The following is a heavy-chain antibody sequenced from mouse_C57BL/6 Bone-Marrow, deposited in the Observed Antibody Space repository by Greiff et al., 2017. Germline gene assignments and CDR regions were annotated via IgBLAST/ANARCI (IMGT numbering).Heavy chain of an antibody. CDR1: GFTFSSYA. CDR3: ARVYYYAMDY. V-gene: IGHV5-4*01. J-gene: IGHJ4*01. Sequence: EVQLQESGGGLVKPGGSLTLSCAASGFTFSSYAMSWVRQTPEKRLEWVATISDGGSYTYYPDNVKGRFTISSDNAKNNLYLQMSHLKSEDTAMYYCARVYYYAMDYWGQGTSVTVSS. CDR2: ISDGGSYT.